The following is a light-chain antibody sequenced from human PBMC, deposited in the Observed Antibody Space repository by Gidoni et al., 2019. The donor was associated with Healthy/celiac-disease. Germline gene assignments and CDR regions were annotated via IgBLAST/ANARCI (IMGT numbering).Light chain of an antibody. V-gene: IGKV1-9*01. Sequence: DIQLTQSPSFLSASVGDRVTITCRASQGISSYLAWYQQQPGKAPKLLIYAASTLQSGVPSRFSGSGSGTEFTLTISSLQPEDFATYYCQQLNSYPFIFGGGTKVEIK. CDR2: AAS. J-gene: IGKJ4*01. CDR3: QQLNSYPFI. CDR1: QGISSY.